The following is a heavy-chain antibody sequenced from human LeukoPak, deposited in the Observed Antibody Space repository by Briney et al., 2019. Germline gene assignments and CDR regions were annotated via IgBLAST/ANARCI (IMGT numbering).Heavy chain of an antibody. CDR3: ARERPEASYGMDV. J-gene: IGHJ6*02. D-gene: IGHD1-14*01. Sequence: SETLSLTCAVYGGSFSGYYWSWIRQPPGKGLEWIGEINHSGSTNYNPSLKSRVTISVDTSKNQFSLKLSSVTAADTAVYYCARERPEASYGMDVWGQGTTVTVSS. CDR2: INHSGST. CDR1: GGSFSGYY. V-gene: IGHV4-34*01.